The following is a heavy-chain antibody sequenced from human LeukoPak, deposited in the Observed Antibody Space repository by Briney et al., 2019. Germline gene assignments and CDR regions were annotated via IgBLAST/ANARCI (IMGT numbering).Heavy chain of an antibody. D-gene: IGHD3-22*01. CDR3: AREWVVVITDPWWYFDL. CDR2: IYTSGST. Sequence: PSETLPLTCTVSGGSISSYYWSWIRQPAGKGLEWIGRIYTSGSTNYNPSLKSRVTMSVDTSKNQFSLKLSSVTAADTAVYYCAREWVVVITDPWWYFDLWGRGTLVTVSS. CDR1: GGSISSYY. J-gene: IGHJ2*01. V-gene: IGHV4-4*07.